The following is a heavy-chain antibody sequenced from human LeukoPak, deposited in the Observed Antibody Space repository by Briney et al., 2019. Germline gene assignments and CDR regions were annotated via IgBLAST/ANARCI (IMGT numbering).Heavy chain of an antibody. CDR2: IIPILGIA. CDR3: ARGPYLLLYFDY. V-gene: IGHV1-69*04. Sequence: SVKVSCKTSGGTFNNSAISWVRQAPGQGLEWIGRIIPILGIANYAQKFQGRVTITADKSTSTAYMELSSLRSEDTAVYYCARGPYLLLYFDYWGQGTLVTVSS. D-gene: IGHD2-21*01. J-gene: IGHJ4*02. CDR1: GGTFNNSA.